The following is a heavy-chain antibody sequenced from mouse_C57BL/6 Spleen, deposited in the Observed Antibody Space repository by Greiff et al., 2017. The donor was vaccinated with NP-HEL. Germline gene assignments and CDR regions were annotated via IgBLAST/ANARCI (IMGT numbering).Heavy chain of an antibody. CDR2: INPNNGGT. D-gene: IGHD1-1*01. V-gene: IGHV1-22*01. Sequence: VQLQQSGPELVKPGASVKMSCKASGYTFTDYNMHWVKQSHGKSLEWIGYINPNNGGTSYNQKFKGKATLTVNKSSSTAYMELRSLTSEDSAVYYCAREGDLATVVAKDYAMDYWGQGTSVTVAS. CDR3: AREGDLATVVAKDYAMDY. CDR1: GYTFTDYN. J-gene: IGHJ4*01.